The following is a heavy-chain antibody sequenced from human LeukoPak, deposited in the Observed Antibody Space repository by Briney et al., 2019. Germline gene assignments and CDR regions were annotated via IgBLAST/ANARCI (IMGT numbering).Heavy chain of an antibody. CDR3: ARDQIRDIRVDFDY. J-gene: IGHJ4*02. CDR2: IDGGNGDT. Sequence: ASVKVSCKTSGYTFGKYAIHWVRQAPGQRFEWMGWIDGGNGDTRFSQKFQDRVSFTRDTFATTVYMEVTSLRSEDTAVYYCARDQIRDIRVDFDYWGQETLVTVSS. V-gene: IGHV1-3*01. CDR1: GYTFGKYA. D-gene: IGHD2-15*01.